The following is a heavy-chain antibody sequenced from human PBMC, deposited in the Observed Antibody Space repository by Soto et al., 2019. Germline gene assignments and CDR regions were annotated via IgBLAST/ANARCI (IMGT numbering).Heavy chain of an antibody. D-gene: IGHD3-10*01. V-gene: IGHV1-2*04. Sequence: ASVKVSCKASGYTFTGYYMHWVRQAPGQGLEWMGWINPNSGGTNYAQKFQGWVTMTRDTSISTAYMELSRLRSDDTAVYYCARDQLWFGELSYYYGMDVWGQGTTVTVYS. CDR3: ARDQLWFGELSYYYGMDV. J-gene: IGHJ6*02. CDR2: INPNSGGT. CDR1: GYTFTGYY.